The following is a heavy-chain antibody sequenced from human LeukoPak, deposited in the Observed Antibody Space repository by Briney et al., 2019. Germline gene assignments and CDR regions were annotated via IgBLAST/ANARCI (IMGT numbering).Heavy chain of an antibody. CDR3: ARQSCSGGSCYSGAFDI. CDR2: IYHSGST. J-gene: IGHJ3*02. CDR1: GYSISSGYY. V-gene: IGHV4-38-2*01. Sequence: PSETLSLTCAVSGYSISSGYYWGWIRQPPGKGLEWMGGIYHSGSTYYNPSLKSRVTISVDTSKNQFSLKLSSVTAADPGVYYCARQSCSGGSCYSGAFDIWGQGTMVTVSS. D-gene: IGHD2-15*01.